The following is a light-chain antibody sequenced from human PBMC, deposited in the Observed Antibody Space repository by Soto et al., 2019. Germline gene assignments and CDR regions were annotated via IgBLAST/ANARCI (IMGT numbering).Light chain of an antibody. V-gene: IGLV4-69*01. Sequence: QLVLTQSPSASASLGASVKLTCTLSTRHRSYAIAWHQHQPEKGPRFLMTLNPDGTHRKGDGIPDRFSGSSSGAERYLTVSSLQSYDEADYYCQTWGTAMVVFGGGTKLTVL. CDR1: TRHRSYA. CDR2: LNPDGTH. J-gene: IGLJ2*01. CDR3: QTWGTAMVV.